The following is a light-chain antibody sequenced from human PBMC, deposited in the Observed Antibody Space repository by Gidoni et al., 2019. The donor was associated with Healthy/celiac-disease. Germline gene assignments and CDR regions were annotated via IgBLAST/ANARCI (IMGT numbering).Light chain of an antibody. V-gene: IGLV3-19*01. Sequence: SSELTQDPAVSVALGQTVRITCQGDSLRSYNASWYQQQPGQAPVLVFYGNNNRPSGIPDRFSGSSAGNTASLTITGAQAEDDADYYCNSRDNSGNFLFGGGTKLTVL. J-gene: IGLJ2*01. CDR2: GNN. CDR3: NSRDNSGNFL. CDR1: SLRSYN.